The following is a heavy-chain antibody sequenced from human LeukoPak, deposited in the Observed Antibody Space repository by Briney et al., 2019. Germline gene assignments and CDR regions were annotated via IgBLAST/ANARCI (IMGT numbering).Heavy chain of an antibody. CDR3: ATALPPVVVIDYLPLDY. CDR2: FDPEDGET. D-gene: IGHD3-22*01. Sequence: ASVKVSCKVSGYTLTELSMHWVRQAPGKGLEWMGGFDPEDGETIYAQKFQGRVTMTEDTSTDTAYMELSSLRSEDTAVYYCATALPPVVVIDYLPLDYWGQGTLVTVSS. J-gene: IGHJ4*02. CDR1: GYTLTELS. V-gene: IGHV1-24*01.